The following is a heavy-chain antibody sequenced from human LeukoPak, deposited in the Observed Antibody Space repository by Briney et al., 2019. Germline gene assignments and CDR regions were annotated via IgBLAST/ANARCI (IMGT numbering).Heavy chain of an antibody. CDR1: GFTFSGDA. CDR3: AKEVVATIEGGPFDY. CDR2: ISGSGGST. Sequence: GGSLRLSCAASGFTFSGDAMSWVRQAPGKGLEWFSGISGSGGSTYYADSVKFRFTISRDNSKNTLYLQMNSLRAEDTAVYYCAKEVVATIEGGPFDYWGQGTLVTVSS. D-gene: IGHD5-12*01. J-gene: IGHJ4*02. V-gene: IGHV3-23*01.